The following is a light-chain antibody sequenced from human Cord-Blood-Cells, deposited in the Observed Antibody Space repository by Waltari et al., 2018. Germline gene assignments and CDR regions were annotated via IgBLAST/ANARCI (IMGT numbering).Light chain of an antibody. CDR3: QQYGSSPWT. CDR1: QSVSSSY. V-gene: IGKV3-20*01. J-gene: IGKJ1*01. CDR2: GAS. Sequence: EIVLTQSPGTLSLSPGERATLSCRASQSVSSSYLAWYQQKPGQAPRLLIYGASSSATGIPDRFSGSGSGTEFTLTISRLEPEDFAVYYCQQYGSSPWTFGQGTKVEIK.